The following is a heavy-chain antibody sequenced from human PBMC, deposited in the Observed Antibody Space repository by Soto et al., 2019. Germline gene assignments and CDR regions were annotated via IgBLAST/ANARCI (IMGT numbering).Heavy chain of an antibody. CDR2: ISWDGGST. V-gene: IGHV3-43*01. Sequence: GGSLRLSCAASGFTFDDYTMHWVRQAPGKGLEWVSLISWDGGSTYYADSVKGRFTISRDNSKNSPYLQMNSLRTEDTALYYCAKDISYYDSSGYYYGGLGYYGMDVWGQGTTVTVSS. CDR1: GFTFDDYT. D-gene: IGHD3-22*01. J-gene: IGHJ6*02. CDR3: AKDISYYDSSGYYYGGLGYYGMDV.